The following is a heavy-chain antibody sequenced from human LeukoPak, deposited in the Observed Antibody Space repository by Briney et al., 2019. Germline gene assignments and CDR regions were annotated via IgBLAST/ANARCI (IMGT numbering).Heavy chain of an antibody. V-gene: IGHV4-30-4*01. CDR2: IYYSGST. J-gene: IGHJ4*02. D-gene: IGHD3-3*01. CDR1: GGSISSGDYY. Sequence: SETLSLTCTVSGGSISSGDYYWSWIRQPPGKGLEWIGYIYYSGSTYYNPSLKSRVTISVDTSKNQFSLKLSSVTAADTAVYYCVLMPAQGRTYYDFWSGYSFDYWGQGTLVTVSS. CDR3: VLMPAQGRTYYDFWSGYSFDY.